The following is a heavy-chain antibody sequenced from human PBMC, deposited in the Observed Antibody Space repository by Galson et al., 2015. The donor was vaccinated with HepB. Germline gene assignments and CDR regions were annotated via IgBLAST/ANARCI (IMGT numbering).Heavy chain of an antibody. CDR1: GGSISSSNW. CDR3: AKRQYDYSNPNYYYYYGMDV. V-gene: IGHV4-4*02. CDR2: IYHIGSA. J-gene: IGHJ6*02. D-gene: IGHD4-11*01. Sequence: ETLSLTCAVSGGSISSSNWWNWVRQPPGRGLEWIREIYHIGSANYNPSLKSRVTISVDKSKNQFSLKLTSVTAADTAVYYCAKRQYDYSNPNYYYYYGMDVWGQGTTVTVSS.